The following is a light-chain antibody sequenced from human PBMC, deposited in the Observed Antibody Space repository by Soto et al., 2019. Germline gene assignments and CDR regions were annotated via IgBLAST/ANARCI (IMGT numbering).Light chain of an antibody. CDR1: QSLLHSNGYNY. Sequence: DIVLTQSPLYLPVTPGEPASISCRSSQSLLHSNGYNYLDWYLQKPGQAPQLLIFSGSHRASGVPDRFSGSGSGTDFTLKISRVEAEDVGVYYCMQARQTPPWTFGQGTKVDI. CDR2: SGS. V-gene: IGKV2-28*01. CDR3: MQARQTPPWT. J-gene: IGKJ1*01.